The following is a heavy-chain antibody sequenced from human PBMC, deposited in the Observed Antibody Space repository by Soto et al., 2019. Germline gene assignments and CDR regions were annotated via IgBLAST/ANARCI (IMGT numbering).Heavy chain of an antibody. Sequence: GGSLRLACAASGFSVRSYNMKWVRQTPGKGLEWVSSISTSSNYIYYADSVKGRFTISRDNAKNSLYLQMNSLRAEDTAVYYSARLQIGSNWNPTDYWAQAPLVTVSS. CDR2: ISTSSNYI. D-gene: IGHD1-1*01. V-gene: IGHV3-21*01. J-gene: IGHJ4*02. CDR3: ARLQIGSNWNPTDY. CDR1: GFSVRSYN.